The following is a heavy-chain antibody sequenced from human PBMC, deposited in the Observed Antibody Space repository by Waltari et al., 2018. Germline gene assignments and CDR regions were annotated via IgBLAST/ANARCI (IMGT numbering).Heavy chain of an antibody. CDR1: GYSFTSYW. V-gene: IGHV5-51*01. D-gene: IGHD3-3*01. J-gene: IGHJ3*02. CDR2: TVPGDSDT. CDR3: ARRHYDFWSLPHDDAFDI. Sequence: EVQLVQSGAEVKKPGESLKISCKGSGYSFTSYWIGWVRQMPGKGLEWVGITVPGDSDTRYSPSFQGQVTLSADKSISTAYLQWSSLKASDTAMYYCARRHYDFWSLPHDDAFDIWGQGTMVTVSS.